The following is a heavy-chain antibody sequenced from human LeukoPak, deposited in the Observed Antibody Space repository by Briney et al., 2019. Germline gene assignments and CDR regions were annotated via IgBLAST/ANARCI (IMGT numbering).Heavy chain of an antibody. CDR1: GFTFSSYA. V-gene: IGHV3-23*01. D-gene: IGHD3-10*01. Sequence: GGSLRLSCAASGFTFSSYAMSWVRQAPGKGLEWVSAISGSGGSTYYADSVKGRFTISRDNSKNTLYLQMDSLRAEDTAVYYCAKNPYYYGSGSYSIWFDPWGQGTLLTVSS. CDR2: ISGSGGST. J-gene: IGHJ5*02. CDR3: AKNPYYYGSGSYSIWFDP.